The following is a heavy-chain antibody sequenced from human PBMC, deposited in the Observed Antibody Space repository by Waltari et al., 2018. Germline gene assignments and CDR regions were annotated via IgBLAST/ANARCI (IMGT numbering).Heavy chain of an antibody. CDR2: INPSGGST. CDR3: GFSSVEWHYYYYYGMDV. Sequence: QVQLVQSGAEVKKPGASVKVSCKASGYTFTSYYMHWVRQAPGHGLEWVGIINPSGGSTSYAQKFQGRVTMTRDTSTSTVYMELSSLRSEDTAVYYCGFSSVEWHYYYYYGMDVWGQGTTVTVSS. J-gene: IGHJ6*02. D-gene: IGHD3-3*01. CDR1: GYTFTSYY. V-gene: IGHV1-46*01.